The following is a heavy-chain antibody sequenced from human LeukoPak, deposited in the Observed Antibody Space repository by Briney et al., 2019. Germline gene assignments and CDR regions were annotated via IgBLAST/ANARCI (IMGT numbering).Heavy chain of an antibody. D-gene: IGHD1-26*01. CDR1: GYTFTSDG. CDR2: ITVYNGGT. J-gene: IGHJ4*02. V-gene: IGHV1-18*01. CDR3: VRDPRTVGTTLPDF. Sequence: ASVKVSCKASGYTFTSDGFSWVRQAPGQGLEWLGWITVYNGGTDYAQKLQGRVTMTADKFTKTAHMELRSLRDEDTAVYYCVRDPRTVGTTLPDFWGQGTLVIVSS.